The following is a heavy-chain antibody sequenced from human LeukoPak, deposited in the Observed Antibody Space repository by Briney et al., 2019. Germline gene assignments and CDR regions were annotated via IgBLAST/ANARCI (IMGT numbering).Heavy chain of an antibody. Sequence: PSETLSLTCAVYGGSFSGYYWSWIRQPPGKGLEWIGEINRSGSTNYNPSLKSRVTISVDTSKNQFSLKLSSVTAADTAVYYCAIIQAGDSSGYPIDYWGQGTLVTVSS. CDR1: GGSFSGYY. CDR2: INRSGST. J-gene: IGHJ4*02. V-gene: IGHV4-34*01. CDR3: AIIQAGDSSGYPIDY. D-gene: IGHD3-22*01.